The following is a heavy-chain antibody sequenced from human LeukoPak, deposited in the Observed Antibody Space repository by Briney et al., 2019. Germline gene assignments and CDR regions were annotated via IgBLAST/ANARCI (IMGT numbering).Heavy chain of an antibody. V-gene: IGHV3-7*01. CDR2: IKQDGSEK. CDR1: GFTFSNYW. Sequence: GGSLRLSCAASGFTFSNYWMSWVRQAPGKGLEWVANIKQDGSEKYYVDSVKGRFTISRDNAKNSLYLQMNSLRAEDTAVYYCARDDYGGAFDYWGQGTLVTVSS. D-gene: IGHD4-23*01. J-gene: IGHJ4*02. CDR3: ARDDYGGAFDY.